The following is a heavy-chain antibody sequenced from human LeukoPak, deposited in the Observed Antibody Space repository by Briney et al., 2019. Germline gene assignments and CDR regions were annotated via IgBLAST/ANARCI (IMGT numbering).Heavy chain of an antibody. Sequence: GASVKVSCKASGYTFTSYGISWVRQPPVQGLEGAEWISAYNGNTNYAQKLQGRVTMTTDTSTSTAYMELRSLRSDDTAVYYCARMTTVSMGPFDYWGQGTLVTVSS. D-gene: IGHD4-11*01. CDR1: GYTFTSYG. CDR3: ARMTTVSMGPFDY. CDR2: ISAYNGNT. V-gene: IGHV1-18*01. J-gene: IGHJ4*02.